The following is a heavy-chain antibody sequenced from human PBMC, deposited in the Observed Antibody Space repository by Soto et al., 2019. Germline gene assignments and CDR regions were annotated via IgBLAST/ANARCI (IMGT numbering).Heavy chain of an antibody. CDR3: ARRGRRPYYYYGMDV. Sequence: GGSLRLSCAASGFTFSSYSMNWVRQAPGKGLEWVSYISSSSSTIYYADSVKGRFTISRDNAKNSLYLQMNSLRDEDTAVYYCARRGRRPYYYYGMDVWGQGTTVTVSS. CDR2: ISSSSSTI. J-gene: IGHJ6*02. CDR1: GFTFSSYS. V-gene: IGHV3-48*02.